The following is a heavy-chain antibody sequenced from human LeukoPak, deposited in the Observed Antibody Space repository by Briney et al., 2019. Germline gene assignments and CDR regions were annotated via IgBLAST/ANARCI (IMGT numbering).Heavy chain of an antibody. J-gene: IGHJ4*02. Sequence: ASVKVSCKASGYTFTGYYMHWVRQAPGQGLEWMGWINPNSGGTNYAQKFQGRVTMTRDTSISTAYMELSRLRSEDTAVYYCTRGTYSGYDTKDLNYWGQGTLVTVSS. V-gene: IGHV1-2*02. CDR1: GYTFTGYY. D-gene: IGHD5-12*01. CDR2: INPNSGGT. CDR3: TRGTYSGYDTKDLNY.